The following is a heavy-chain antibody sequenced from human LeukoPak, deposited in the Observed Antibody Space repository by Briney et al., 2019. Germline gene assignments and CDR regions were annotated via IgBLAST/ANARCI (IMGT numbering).Heavy chain of an antibody. CDR3: ACYGGNSRY. D-gene: IGHD4-23*01. CDR1: GGSISSSSYY. CDR2: IYYSGST. V-gene: IGHV4-39*01. Sequence: SETLSLTWTLYGGSISSSSYYWGWIRQPTGKGLEWIGSIYYSGSTYYNPSLNSRVTISVDTSKNQFSLKLSSVTAADTAVYYCACYGGNSRYWGQGTLVTVSS. J-gene: IGHJ4*02.